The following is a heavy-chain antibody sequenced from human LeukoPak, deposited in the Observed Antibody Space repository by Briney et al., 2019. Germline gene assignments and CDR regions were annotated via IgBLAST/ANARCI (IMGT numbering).Heavy chain of an antibody. CDR1: GYTFTSYG. CDR3: ARDQPQLRYFDWMMYNDY. CDR2: ISAYNGNT. J-gene: IGHJ4*02. Sequence: ASVKVSCKASGYTFTSYGISWVRQSPGQGLEWMGWISAYNGNTNYAQKLQGRVTMTTDTPTSTAYMELRSLRSDDTAVYYCARDQPQLRYFDWMMYNDYWGQGTLVTVSS. D-gene: IGHD3-9*01. V-gene: IGHV1-18*01.